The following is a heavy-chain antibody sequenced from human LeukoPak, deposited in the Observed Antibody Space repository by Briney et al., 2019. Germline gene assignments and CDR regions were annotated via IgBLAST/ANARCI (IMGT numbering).Heavy chain of an antibody. CDR3: ARDLFEGSYGMDV. CDR2: INQDASEI. CDR1: GLTFSTYW. Sequence: GGSLRLSCAASGLTFSTYWEMWHRHARGGGGEGVGNINQDASEINYVDCVGGRLTIARDNANHSLHLQIHSLSAEVMAVYYCARDLFEGSYGMDVWGQGTPVTVSS. J-gene: IGHJ6*02. V-gene: IGHV3-7*01.